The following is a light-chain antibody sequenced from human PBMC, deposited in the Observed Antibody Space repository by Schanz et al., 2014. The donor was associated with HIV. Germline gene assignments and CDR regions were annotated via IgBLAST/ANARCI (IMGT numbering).Light chain of an antibody. Sequence: IVLTQSPGTLSLSPGERATLSCRASQSVSSNLAWYQQKPGQAPRPLIYGASSRATDIPDRFSGSGSGTDFTLTISSLEPEDFAVYYCQQRSNWPPYTFGQGTKLEIK. V-gene: IGKV3-11*01. CDR3: QQRSNWPPYT. J-gene: IGKJ2*01. CDR1: QSVSSN. CDR2: GAS.